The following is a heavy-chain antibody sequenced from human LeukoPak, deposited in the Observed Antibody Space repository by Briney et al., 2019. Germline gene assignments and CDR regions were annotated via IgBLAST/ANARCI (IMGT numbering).Heavy chain of an antibody. CDR1: GGSISSYY. V-gene: IGHV4-59*01. CDR3: ARDGEGYCSGGSCYQSSYYGMDV. D-gene: IGHD2-15*01. J-gene: IGHJ6*04. Sequence: SETLSLTCTVSGGSISSYYWSWIRQPPGKGLEWIGYIYYSGSTNYNPSLKSRVTISVDTSKNQFSLKLSSVTAADTAVYYCARDGEGYCSGGSCYQSSYYGMDVWGKGTTVTVSS. CDR2: IYYSGST.